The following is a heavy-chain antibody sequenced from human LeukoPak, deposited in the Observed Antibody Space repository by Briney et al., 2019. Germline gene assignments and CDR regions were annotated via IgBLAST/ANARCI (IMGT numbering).Heavy chain of an antibody. V-gene: IGHV3-30-3*01. CDR1: GVTLSTYA. CDR2: ISYDGSNK. D-gene: IGHD4-23*01. J-gene: IGHJ4*02. CDR3: AKDRARLRWDFDY. Sequence: PGGSLRLSCAASGVTLSTYAMSWARQAPGKGLEWVAVISYDGSNKYYADSVKGRFTISRDNSKNTLYLQMNSLRAEDTAVYYCAKDRARLRWDFDYWGQGTLVTVSS.